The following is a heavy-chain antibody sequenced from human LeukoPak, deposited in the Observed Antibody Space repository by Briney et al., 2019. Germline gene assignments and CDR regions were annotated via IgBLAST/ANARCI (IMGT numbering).Heavy chain of an antibody. V-gene: IGHV1-18*01. CDR1: GYSSPTYG. CDR3: ARGGFDYYGTGRAFDA. CDR2: ISNDNGIT. J-gene: IGHJ4*02. Sequence: ASVKVSCKTSGYSSPTYGISWVRQAPGQGLEWMGWISNDNGITNYAPQFQGRVTLDTETYTSTAYMELRNLRSDDTAVYYCARGGFDYYGTGRAFDAWGQGTLVTVSS. D-gene: IGHD3-10*01.